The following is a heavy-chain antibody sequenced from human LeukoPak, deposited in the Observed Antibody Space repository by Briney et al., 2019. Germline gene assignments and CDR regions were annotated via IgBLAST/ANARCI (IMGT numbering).Heavy chain of an antibody. D-gene: IGHD6-19*01. CDR1: GGSISSYY. V-gene: IGHV4-59*08. CDR3: ARRGSGWPYYYGMDV. J-gene: IGHJ6*02. CDR2: IYYSGST. Sequence: SETLSLTCTVSGGSISSYYWSWIRQPPGKGLEWIGYIYYSGSTNYNPSLKSRVTISVDTSKNQFSLKLSSVTAADTAVYYCARRGSGWPYYYGMDVWGQGTTVTVSS.